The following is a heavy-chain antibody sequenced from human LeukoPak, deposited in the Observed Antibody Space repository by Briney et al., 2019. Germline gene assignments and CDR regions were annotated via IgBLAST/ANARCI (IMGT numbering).Heavy chain of an antibody. CDR2: ISTNGGST. CDR3: ARDGKQQWLVHLTFDY. CDR1: GFTFSGYA. Sequence: GGSLRLSCAASGFTFSGYAMHWVRQAPGKGLEYVSTISTNGGSTYYANPVKGRFTISRDNSKNTLYLQMNSLRAEDTAVYYCARDGKQQWLVHLTFDYWGQGTLVTVSS. D-gene: IGHD6-19*01. J-gene: IGHJ4*02. V-gene: IGHV3-64*01.